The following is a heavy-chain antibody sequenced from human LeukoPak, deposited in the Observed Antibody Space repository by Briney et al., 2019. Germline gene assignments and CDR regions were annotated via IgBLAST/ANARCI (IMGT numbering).Heavy chain of an antibody. J-gene: IGHJ4*02. CDR1: GGSFSGYY. Sequence: PSETLSLTCAVYGGSFSGYYWGWIRQPPGKGLEWIGEINHSGSTNYNPSLKSRVTISVDTSKNQFSLKLSSVTAADTAVYYCARAGYSSSSEVWGQGTLVTVSS. V-gene: IGHV4-34*01. CDR3: ARAGYSSSSEV. D-gene: IGHD6-6*01. CDR2: INHSGST.